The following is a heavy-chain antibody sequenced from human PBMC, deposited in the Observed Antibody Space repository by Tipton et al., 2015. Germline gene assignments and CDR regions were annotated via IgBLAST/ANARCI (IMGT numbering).Heavy chain of an antibody. CDR2: ISHSGKT. J-gene: IGHJ4*02. CDR3: ACHDYDLLTRDYQTVDY. Sequence: LRLSCAVSAYSISTDYYWVWIRQPPGKGLEWIGAISHSGKTYSNPSLKSRVTISADTSKNQFSLRLTSVTAADTAVYYCACHDYDLLTRDYQTVDYWGQGILVTVSS. D-gene: IGHD3-9*01. CDR1: AYSISTDYY. V-gene: IGHV4-38-2*01.